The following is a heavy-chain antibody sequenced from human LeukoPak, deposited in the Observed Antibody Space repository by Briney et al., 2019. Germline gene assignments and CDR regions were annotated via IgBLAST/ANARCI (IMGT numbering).Heavy chain of an antibody. V-gene: IGHV1-18*01. CDR2: ISAYNGNT. D-gene: IGHD3-9*01. CDR3: AKDTASDILTGHNDY. CDR1: GYTFTSYG. J-gene: IGHJ4*02. Sequence: ASVKVSCKASGYTFTSYGISWVRQAPGQGLEWMGWISAYNGNTNYAQKLQGRVTMTTDTSTSTAYMELRSLRSDDTAVYYCAKDTASDILTGHNDYWGQGTLVTVSS.